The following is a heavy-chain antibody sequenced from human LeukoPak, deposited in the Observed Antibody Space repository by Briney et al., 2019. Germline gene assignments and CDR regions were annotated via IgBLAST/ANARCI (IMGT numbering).Heavy chain of an antibody. CDR1: GFTVSSNY. V-gene: IGHV3-53*01. J-gene: IGHJ4*02. CDR3: ARERPRAYCGGDCYQ. CDR2: IYSGGST. D-gene: IGHD2-21*02. Sequence: PGGSLRLSCAASGFTVSSNYMSWVRQAPGKGLEWVSVIYSGGSTYYADSVKGRFTISRDNSKNTLYLQMNSLRAEDTAVYYCARERPRAYCGGDCYQWGQGTLVTVSS.